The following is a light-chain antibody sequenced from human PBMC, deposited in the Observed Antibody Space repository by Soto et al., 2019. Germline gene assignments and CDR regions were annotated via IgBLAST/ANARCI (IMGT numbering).Light chain of an antibody. CDR2: GAS. V-gene: IGKV3-20*01. CDR3: QEYDSSPPT. CDR1: QSVSSSF. J-gene: IGKJ1*01. Sequence: EIVLTQSPGTLSLSPGERATLSCRASQSVSSSFLAWYQQKPGQAPRLLIYGASSRATGIPDRFSGSGSGKDFNLTISTLGPEDLAVKYSQEYDSSPPTFRPGTKVQIK.